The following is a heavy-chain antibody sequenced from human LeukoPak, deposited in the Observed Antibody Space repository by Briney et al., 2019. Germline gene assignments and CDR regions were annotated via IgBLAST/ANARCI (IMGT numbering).Heavy chain of an antibody. CDR1: GFTFSSYA. V-gene: IGHV3-23*01. CDR3: AKAGGWTNYFDY. J-gene: IGHJ4*02. Sequence: GGSLRLSCAASGFTFSSYAMTWVRQAPGKGLEWVSAISAGGGSTYYADSVKGRFTISRDNSKNTLYLQSNSLRAEDTAVYYCAKAGGWTNYFDYWGQGTLVTVSS. D-gene: IGHD6-19*01. CDR2: ISAGGGST.